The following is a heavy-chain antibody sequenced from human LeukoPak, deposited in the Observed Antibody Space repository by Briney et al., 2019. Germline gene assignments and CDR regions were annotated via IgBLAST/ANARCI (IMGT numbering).Heavy chain of an antibody. CDR3: ARGVGGPYEHAFDI. J-gene: IGHJ3*02. CDR1: GGTFSSYA. CDR2: IIPIFGTA. V-gene: IGHV1-69*05. Sequence: AASVKVSCKASGGTFSSYAISWVRQAPGQGLEWMGGIIPIFGTANYAQKFQGRVTITTDESTSTAYMELSSLRSEDTAVYYCARGVGGPYEHAFDIWGQGTMVTVSS. D-gene: IGHD3-16*01.